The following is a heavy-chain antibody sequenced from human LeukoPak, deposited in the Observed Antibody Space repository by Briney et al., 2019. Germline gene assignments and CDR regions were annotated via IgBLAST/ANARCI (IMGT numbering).Heavy chain of an antibody. V-gene: IGHV3-30*18. J-gene: IGHJ4*02. CDR3: AKDGGSPFDY. CDR1: GFTFSSYW. Sequence: GGSLRLSCAASGFTFSSYWMSWVRQAPGKGLEWVAVISYDGSNKYYADSVKGRFTISRDNSKNTLYLQMNSLRAEDTAVYYCAKDGGSPFDYWGQGTLVTVSS. D-gene: IGHD2-15*01. CDR2: ISYDGSNK.